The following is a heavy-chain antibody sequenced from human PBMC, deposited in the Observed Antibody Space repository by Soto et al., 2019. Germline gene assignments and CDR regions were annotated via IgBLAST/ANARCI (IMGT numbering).Heavy chain of an antibody. V-gene: IGHV1-69*01. CDR1: GGTFSSYA. CDR2: IITIVGTA. CDR3: ARWLTAGSAYYYYYGMDV. D-gene: IGHD3-10*01. J-gene: IGHJ6*02. Sequence: QVQLVQSGAEVKKPGSSVKVSCKASGGTFSSYAISWVRQAPGQGLEWMGGIITIVGTANYAQKFQGRVTITADESTSTAYMELRSLRSEDTAVYYCARWLTAGSAYYYYYGMDVWGQGTTVTVS.